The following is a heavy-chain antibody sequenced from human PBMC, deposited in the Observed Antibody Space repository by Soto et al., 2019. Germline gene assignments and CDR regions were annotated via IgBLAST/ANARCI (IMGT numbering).Heavy chain of an antibody. CDR2: IWYDGSLQ. Sequence: QVQMVESGGGVVQPGRSLRLSCAASGFSFENYGMHWVRQAPCRGLEWVAIIWYDGSLQYYAAAVKGRFTISRDNSKNTLYLEMNSLRAEDTAVYYCANLWGDGYNLGQDYNGMDVWGQGTTVIGSS. V-gene: IGHV3-33*06. CDR3: ANLWGDGYNLGQDYNGMDV. J-gene: IGHJ6*02. CDR1: GFSFENYG. D-gene: IGHD5-18*01.